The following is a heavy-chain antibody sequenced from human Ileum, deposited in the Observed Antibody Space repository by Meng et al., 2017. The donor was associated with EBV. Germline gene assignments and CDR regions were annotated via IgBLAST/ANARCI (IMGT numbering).Heavy chain of an antibody. Sequence: RPRADEKKSGPSLRVPLNVYANTLTTFYMHWVRQAPGEGPEWMRVVKVNDDGLSYAQKFQGRVTMTRDTSTSTVYMDLSSLTSEDTAVYYCAREPPGTGWYDYWGQGTLVTVSS. J-gene: IGHJ4*02. CDR2: VKVNDDGL. CDR3: AREPPGTGWYDY. D-gene: IGHD6-19*01. V-gene: IGHV1-46*01. CDR1: ANTLTTFY.